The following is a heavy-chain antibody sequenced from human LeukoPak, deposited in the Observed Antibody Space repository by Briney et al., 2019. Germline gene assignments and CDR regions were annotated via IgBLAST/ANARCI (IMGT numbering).Heavy chain of an antibody. CDR3: ARHPRYDSSGNHSPYYFDL. D-gene: IGHD3-22*01. Sequence: SETLYLTCTVSGGSISSYYWSWIRQPPGKGLEWIGYIYTSGSTNYNPSLKSRVSISVDTSKNQFSLKLSSVSAADTAAYFCARHPRYDSSGNHSPYYFDLWGQGTLVTVSS. J-gene: IGHJ4*02. CDR1: GGSISSYY. V-gene: IGHV4-4*08. CDR2: IYTSGST.